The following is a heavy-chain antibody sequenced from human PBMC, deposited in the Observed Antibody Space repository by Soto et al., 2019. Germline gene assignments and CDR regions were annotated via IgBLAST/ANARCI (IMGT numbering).Heavy chain of an antibody. J-gene: IGHJ5*02. D-gene: IGHD6-13*01. CDR2: ISSSSSTI. Sequence: GGSLRLSCAASGFPFSSYSTNWVRQAPGKGLEWVSYISSSSSTIYYADSVKGRFTISRDNAKNSLYLQMNSLRAEDTAVYYCARHPERIAQIGWFDPWGQGTLVTVSS. V-gene: IGHV3-48*01. CDR3: ARHPERIAQIGWFDP. CDR1: GFPFSSYS.